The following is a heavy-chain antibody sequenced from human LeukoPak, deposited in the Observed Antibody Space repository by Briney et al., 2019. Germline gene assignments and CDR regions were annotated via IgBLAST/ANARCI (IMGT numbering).Heavy chain of an antibody. D-gene: IGHD6-13*01. CDR3: ASSIAAAGHDY. CDR2: INHSGST. J-gene: IGHJ4*02. CDR1: GGSFSGYY. Sequence: SETLSLTCAVYGGSFSGYYWSWIRQPPGKGLEWIGEINHSGSTNYNPSLKSRVTISVHTSKNQFSLKLSSVTAADTAVYYCASSIAAAGHDYWGQGTLVTVSS. V-gene: IGHV4-34*01.